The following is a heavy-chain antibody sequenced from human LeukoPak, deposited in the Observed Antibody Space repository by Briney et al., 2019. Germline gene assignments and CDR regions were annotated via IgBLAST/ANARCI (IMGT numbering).Heavy chain of an antibody. CDR1: GLTFSSYG. Sequence: GGSLRLSCEASGLTFSSYGMHWVRQAPGKGLEWVAVISYDGSKKYYADSVKGRFTISRDNSKNTLYLQMNSLRAEDTAVYYCAKDRAILTYGMDEWGQGTTVTVSS. CDR3: AKDRAILTYGMDE. CDR2: ISYDGSKK. V-gene: IGHV3-30*18. J-gene: IGHJ6*02. D-gene: IGHD3-9*01.